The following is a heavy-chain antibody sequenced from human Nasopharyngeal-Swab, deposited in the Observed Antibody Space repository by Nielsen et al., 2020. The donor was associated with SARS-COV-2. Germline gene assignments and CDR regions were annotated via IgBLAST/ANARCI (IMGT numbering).Heavy chain of an antibody. J-gene: IGHJ4*02. CDR2: IRSKGNNYAT. V-gene: IGHV3-73*01. CDR3: TRCGGGCYSGRDY. D-gene: IGHD2-15*01. Sequence: GESLKISCAASGFTFSDSAIHWARQASGKGLEWVGRIRSKGNNYATAYAASVKGRFTIFRDDPTNTAFLQMNSLKTEDTAVYYCTRCGGGCYSGRDYWGQGTLVTVSS. CDR1: GFTFSDSA.